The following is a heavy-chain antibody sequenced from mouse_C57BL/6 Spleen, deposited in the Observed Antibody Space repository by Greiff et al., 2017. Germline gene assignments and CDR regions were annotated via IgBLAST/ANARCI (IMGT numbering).Heavy chain of an antibody. J-gene: IGHJ2*01. CDR1: GFTFSSYA. D-gene: IGHD1-1*01. CDR3: TTYGSSYDFDY. Sequence: EVMLVESGEGLVKPGGSLKLSCAASGFTFSSYAMSWVRQTPEKRLEWVAYISSGGDYIYYADTVKGRFTISRDNARNTLYLQMSSLKSEDTAMYYCTTYGSSYDFDYWGQGTTLTVSS. V-gene: IGHV5-9-1*02. CDR2: ISSGGDYI.